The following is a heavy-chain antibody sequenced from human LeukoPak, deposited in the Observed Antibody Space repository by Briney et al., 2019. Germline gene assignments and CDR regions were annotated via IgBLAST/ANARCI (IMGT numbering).Heavy chain of an antibody. J-gene: IGHJ4*02. CDR2: IYYSGST. CDR3: ARFQWFGELSNFDY. Sequence: SETLSLTCTVSGGSICSYYWSWIRQPPGKGLEWIGYIYYSGSTNYNPSLKSRVTISVDTSKNQFSLKLSSVTAADTAVYYCARFQWFGELSNFDYWGQGTLVTVSS. V-gene: IGHV4-59*01. CDR1: GGSICSYY. D-gene: IGHD3-10*01.